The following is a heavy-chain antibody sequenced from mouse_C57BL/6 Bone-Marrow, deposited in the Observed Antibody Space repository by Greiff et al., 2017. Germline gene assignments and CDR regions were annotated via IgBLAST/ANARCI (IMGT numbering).Heavy chain of an antibody. CDR1: GYSITSGYY. V-gene: IGHV3-6*01. J-gene: IGHJ2*01. D-gene: IGHD1-1*01. CDR3: ARGPPPYYYGSSYFDY. Sequence: DVKLQESGPGLVKPSQSLSLTCSVTGYSITSGYYWNWIRQFPGNKLEWMGYISYDGSNNYNPSLKNRISITRDTSKNQFFLKLNSVTTEDTATYYCARGPPPYYYGSSYFDYWGQGTTLTVSS. CDR2: ISYDGSN.